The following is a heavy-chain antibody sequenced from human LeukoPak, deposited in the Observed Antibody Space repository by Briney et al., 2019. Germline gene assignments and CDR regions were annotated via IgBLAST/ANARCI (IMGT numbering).Heavy chain of an antibody. CDR2: ISWNSGSI. CDR3: AKDPAAGTIGIFDY. CDR1: GFTFDDYA. J-gene: IGHJ4*02. Sequence: PGGSLRLLYAASGFTFDDYAMHWVRQAAGKGLEWVSGISWNSGSIGYADSVKGRFTISRDNAKNSLYLQMNSLRAEDTVLYYCAKDPAAGTIGIFDYWGQGTLVTVSS. D-gene: IGHD6-13*01. V-gene: IGHV3-9*01.